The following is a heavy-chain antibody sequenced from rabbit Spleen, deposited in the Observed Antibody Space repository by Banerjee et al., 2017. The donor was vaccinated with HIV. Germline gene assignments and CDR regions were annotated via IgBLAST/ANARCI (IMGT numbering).Heavy chain of an antibody. D-gene: IGHD8-1*01. Sequence: QEQLVEYGGDLVQPEGSLTLTCKASGIDFSSSYWICWVRQAPGMGLEWIACIDGSSSGNIQGASWAKGRFTISKTSSTTVTLQMTSLTAADTATYFCARDTGSSFSSYGMDLWGQGTLVTVS. J-gene: IGHJ6*01. CDR3: ARDTGSSFSSYGMDL. CDR2: IDGSSSGNI. CDR1: GIDFSSSYW. V-gene: IGHV1S45*01.